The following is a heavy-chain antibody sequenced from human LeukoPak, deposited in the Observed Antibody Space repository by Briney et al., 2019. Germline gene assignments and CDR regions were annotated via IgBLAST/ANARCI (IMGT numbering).Heavy chain of an antibody. J-gene: IGHJ4*02. CDR2: IYSSGNT. Sequence: SETLSLTCTVSGDSISSSSDYWSWIRQPPGKGLEWIAYIYSSGNTNYNPSLKSRVTISVDTSKNQFSLRLSSVTAADTAVYYSARLASGSYGPLTPFDYWGQGTLVTVSS. CDR3: ARLASGSYGPLTPFDY. V-gene: IGHV4-61*05. CDR1: GDSISSSSDY. D-gene: IGHD1-26*01.